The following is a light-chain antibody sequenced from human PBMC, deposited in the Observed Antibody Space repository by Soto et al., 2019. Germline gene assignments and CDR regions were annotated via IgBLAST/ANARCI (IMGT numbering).Light chain of an antibody. J-gene: IGKJ2*01. CDR3: QQYGTSPRYT. CDR2: GAS. Sequence: EIVLTQSPGALSLSPGETATLSCRASQNVATMYLSWYQQKPGQAPRLLIYGASSRTTGIPDRFSGSGSGTDFTLTSSRLEPEDSGVYYCQQYGTSPRYTFGQGTKLEIK. V-gene: IGKV3-20*01. CDR1: QNVATMY.